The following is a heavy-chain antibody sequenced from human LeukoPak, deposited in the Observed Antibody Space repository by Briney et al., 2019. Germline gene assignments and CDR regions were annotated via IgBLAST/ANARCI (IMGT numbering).Heavy chain of an antibody. CDR2: ISAYNGNT. Sequence: GASVKVSCKASGYTFTSYGISWVRQAPGQGLEWMGWISAYNGNTSYAQKLQGRVTMTTDTSTSTAYMELRSLRSDDTAVYYCARDRLAGIAAAAYDYWGQGTLVTVSS. J-gene: IGHJ4*02. CDR1: GYTFTSYG. CDR3: ARDRLAGIAAAAYDY. D-gene: IGHD6-13*01. V-gene: IGHV1-18*01.